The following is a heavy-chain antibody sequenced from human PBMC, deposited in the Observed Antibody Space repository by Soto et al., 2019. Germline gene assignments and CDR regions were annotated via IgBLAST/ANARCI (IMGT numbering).Heavy chain of an antibody. CDR3: ARLTAPRAGDKVVRYYYYYMDV. Sequence: AETLSLSCTVSGGSISRYYWSWIRQPPGKGLEWIGYIYYSGSTNYNPSLKSRVTISVDTSKNQFSLTLSSVTAADTAVYYCARLTAPRAGDKVVRYYYYYMDVWGKGTTVTVS. CDR1: GGSISRYY. D-gene: IGHD3-22*01. CDR2: IYYSGST. V-gene: IGHV4-59*01. J-gene: IGHJ6*03.